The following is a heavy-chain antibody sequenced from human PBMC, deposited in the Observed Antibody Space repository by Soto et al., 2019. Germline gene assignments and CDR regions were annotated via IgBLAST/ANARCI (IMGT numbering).Heavy chain of an antibody. CDR2: ISSGSDYI. V-gene: IGHV3-21*06. J-gene: IGHJ5*02. D-gene: IGHD1-26*01. CDR1: FSMYS. Sequence: VQVEESGGGLVKPGGSLRLACNFSFSMYSMDWVRQAPGKGLEGVASISSGSDYIKYADSVKGRFTISRDNTKNSVSLQMSSLRVEDTAMYYCTRDQGGSYDSWFDPWGRGTLVTVSS. CDR3: TRDQGGSYDSWFDP.